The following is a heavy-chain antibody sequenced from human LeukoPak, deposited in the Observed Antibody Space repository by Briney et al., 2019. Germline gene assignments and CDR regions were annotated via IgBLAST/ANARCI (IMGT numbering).Heavy chain of an antibody. V-gene: IGHV3-30*14. CDR2: ISYDGSNK. CDR3: AREHYYYYYYGMDV. CDR1: GFTFSSYA. J-gene: IGHJ6*02. Sequence: GGSLRLSCAASGFTFSSYAMHWVRQAPGKGLEWVAVISYDGSNKYYADSVKGRFTISRDNSKNTLYLQINSLRAEDTAVYYCAREHYYYYYYGMDVWGQGTTVTVPS.